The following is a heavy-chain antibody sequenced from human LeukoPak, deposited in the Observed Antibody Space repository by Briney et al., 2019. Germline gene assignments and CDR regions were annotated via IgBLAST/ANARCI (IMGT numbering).Heavy chain of an antibody. CDR3: ARAISPVYYYYYMDV. CDR1: GGSISSGSYY. D-gene: IGHD3-9*01. Sequence: PSETLSLTCTVSGGSISSGSYYWSWIRQPAGKGLEWIGRIYTSGSTNYNPSLKSRVTISVDTSKNQFSLKLSSVTAADTAVYYCARAISPVYYYYYMDVWGKGTTVTISS. V-gene: IGHV4-61*02. CDR2: IYTSGST. J-gene: IGHJ6*03.